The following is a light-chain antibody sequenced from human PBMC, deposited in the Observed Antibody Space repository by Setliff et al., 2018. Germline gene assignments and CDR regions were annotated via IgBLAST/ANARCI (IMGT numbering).Light chain of an antibody. Sequence: QSALTQPPSASGSPGQSVTISCTGTSSDVSGYNYVSWYQQHPGKAPKLMIYEVSKRPSGVPDRFSGSKSGNTASLTVSGLQAEDEADYYCSSYEGSNNDVFGTGTKVTVL. J-gene: IGLJ1*01. V-gene: IGLV2-8*01. CDR1: SSDVSGYNY. CDR3: SSYEGSNNDV. CDR2: EVS.